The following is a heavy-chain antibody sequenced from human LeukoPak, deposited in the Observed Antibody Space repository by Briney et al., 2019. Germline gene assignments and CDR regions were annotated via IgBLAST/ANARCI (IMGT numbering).Heavy chain of an antibody. CDR1: GFTFSSYS. Sequence: GGSLRLSCAASGFTFSSYSMNWVRQAPGKGLEWVSYISSSSSTIYYADSVKGRFTVSRDNAKNSLYLQMNSLRAEDTAVYYCANGYSSGWYADFDYWGQGTLVTVSS. J-gene: IGHJ4*02. D-gene: IGHD6-19*01. CDR2: ISSSSSTI. V-gene: IGHV3-48*01. CDR3: ANGYSSGWYADFDY.